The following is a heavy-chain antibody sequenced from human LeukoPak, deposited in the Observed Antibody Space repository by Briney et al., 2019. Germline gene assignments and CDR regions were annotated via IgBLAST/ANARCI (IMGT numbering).Heavy chain of an antibody. V-gene: IGHV3-21*01. CDR1: GXTFSSYS. Sequence: GGSLRLSCAASGXTFSSYSMNWVRQAPGKGLEWVSSISSSSSYIYYADSVKGRFTISRDNAKNSLYLQMNSLRAEDSALYYCARDDDYGSGFKDAFDIWGQGTMVTVSS. J-gene: IGHJ3*02. CDR2: ISSSSSYI. CDR3: ARDDDYGSGFKDAFDI. D-gene: IGHD3-10*01.